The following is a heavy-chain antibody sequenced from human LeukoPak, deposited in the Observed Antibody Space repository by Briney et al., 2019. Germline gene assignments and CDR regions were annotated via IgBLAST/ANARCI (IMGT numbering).Heavy chain of an antibody. Sequence: GGSLRLSCAASGFTFSSYSMNWVRQAPGKGLEWVSSISSSSSYIYYADSVKGRFTISRDNAKNSLYLQMNSLRAEDTAVYYCARVVRHAPNWFDPWGQGTLVTVSS. J-gene: IGHJ5*02. CDR2: ISSSSSYI. V-gene: IGHV3-21*01. CDR3: ARVVRHAPNWFDP. CDR1: GFTFSSYS. D-gene: IGHD2-21*01.